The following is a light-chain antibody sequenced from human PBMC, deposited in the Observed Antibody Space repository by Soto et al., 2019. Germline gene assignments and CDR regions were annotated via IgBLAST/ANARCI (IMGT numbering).Light chain of an antibody. CDR1: QSVSSTF. CDR2: GAS. V-gene: IGKV3-20*01. CDR3: QQFDSAVT. J-gene: IGKJ1*01. Sequence: EIVLTQSPGSLSLSPGESATLSCRASQSVSSTFFAWYQQRPGQAPRLLMYGASSRATGIPERFSGSGSGIDFTLTISRLEPEDFAVYYCQQFDSAVTFGQGTKVEIK.